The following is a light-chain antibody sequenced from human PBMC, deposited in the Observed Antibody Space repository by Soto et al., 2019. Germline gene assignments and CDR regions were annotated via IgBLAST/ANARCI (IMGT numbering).Light chain of an antibody. J-gene: IGLJ1*01. Sequence: QSALTQPASVSGSPGQSITISCTGTSSDVGSYYLVAWYQQLPGKAPKLLIYEGSKRPSGVPNRFSGSKSGNTASLTISGLQAEDEADYYCRSYAGSSSPYVFGAGTKLTVL. CDR3: RSYAGSSSPYV. CDR2: EGS. CDR1: SSDVGSYYL. V-gene: IGLV2-23*01.